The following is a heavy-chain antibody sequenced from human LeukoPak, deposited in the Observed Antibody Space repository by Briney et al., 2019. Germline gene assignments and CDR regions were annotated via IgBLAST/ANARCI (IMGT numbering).Heavy chain of an antibody. V-gene: IGHV4-34*01. CDR2: INHSGST. CDR1: GGSISSYY. Sequence: SETLSLTCTVSGGSISSYYWSWIRQPPGKGLEWIGEINHSGSTNYNPSLKSRVTISVDTSKNQFSLKLSSVTAADTAVYYCARVHIAAAGNYFDYWGQGTLVTVSS. D-gene: IGHD6-13*01. J-gene: IGHJ4*02. CDR3: ARVHIAAAGNYFDY.